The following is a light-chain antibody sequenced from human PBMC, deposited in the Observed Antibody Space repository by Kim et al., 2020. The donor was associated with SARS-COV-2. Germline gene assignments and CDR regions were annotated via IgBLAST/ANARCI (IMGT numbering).Light chain of an antibody. CDR3: QQYGTSPLT. Sequence: EIVLTQSPGTLSLSPGERATLSCRASQSVSSSYLAWYQQKPGQAPRLLIYGASSRATGIPDRFSGSGSETDFILTISRLEPEDFAVYYCQQYGTSPLTFGGGTKVDIK. CDR1: QSVSSSY. J-gene: IGKJ4*01. CDR2: GAS. V-gene: IGKV3-20*01.